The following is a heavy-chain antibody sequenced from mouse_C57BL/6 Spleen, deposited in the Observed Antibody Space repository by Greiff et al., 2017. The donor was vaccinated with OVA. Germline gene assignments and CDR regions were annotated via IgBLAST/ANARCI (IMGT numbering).Heavy chain of an antibody. V-gene: IGHV1-69*01. Sequence: QVQLQQPGAELVMPGASVKLSCKASGYTFTSYWMHWVKQRPGQGLEWIGEIDPSDSYTNYNQKFKGKSTLTVDKFSSTAYMQLSSLTSEDSAVYYCARRITTVVDYWGQGTTLTVSS. CDR3: ARRITTVVDY. J-gene: IGHJ2*01. D-gene: IGHD1-1*01. CDR2: IDPSDSYT. CDR1: GYTFTSYW.